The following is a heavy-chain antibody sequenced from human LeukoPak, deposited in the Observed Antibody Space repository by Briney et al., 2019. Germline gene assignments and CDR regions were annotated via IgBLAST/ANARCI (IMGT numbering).Heavy chain of an antibody. D-gene: IGHD1-26*01. CDR1: GGSISGYY. CDR2: VFYSGST. Sequence: PSQTLSLTCTVSGGSISGYYWSWIRQPPGKGLEWIGYVFYSGSTNYNPPLRTRVTMSVDTSKNQFSLKVSSVTAADTAVYFCARFGSYYLDQWGQGTLVTVSS. J-gene: IGHJ4*02. V-gene: IGHV4-59*01. CDR3: ARFGSYYLDQ.